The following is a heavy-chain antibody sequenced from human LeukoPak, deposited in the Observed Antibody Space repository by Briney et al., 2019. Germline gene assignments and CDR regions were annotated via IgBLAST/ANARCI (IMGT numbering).Heavy chain of an antibody. CDR1: GFTFSSYG. Sequence: GGSLRLSCAASGFTFSSYGMHWVRQAPGKGLEWVAVISYDGSNKYYADSVKGRFTISRDNSKNTLYLQMNSLRAEDTAVYYCAKVLSPVVGAKDYYYGMDVWGQGTTVTVSS. V-gene: IGHV3-30*18. J-gene: IGHJ6*02. D-gene: IGHD1-26*01. CDR2: ISYDGSNK. CDR3: AKVLSPVVGAKDYYYGMDV.